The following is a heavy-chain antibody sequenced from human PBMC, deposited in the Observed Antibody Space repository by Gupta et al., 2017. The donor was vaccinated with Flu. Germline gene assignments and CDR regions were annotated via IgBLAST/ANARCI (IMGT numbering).Heavy chain of an antibody. V-gene: IGHV1-18*01. Sequence: QIQLVQSGGEVKRPGASVKVSCKASGYIFTNYAIIWVRQAPGQGLEWMGWISPYTGKTNYAQNFQDRLSVTSDTSTDTAYMDLGSLRSDDTAVYYCARDYITVLGGVFPRRSVIDYWGQGTQVTVSS. CDR2: ISPYTGKT. D-gene: IGHD3-3*01. CDR3: ARDYITVLGGVFPRRSVIDY. J-gene: IGHJ4*02. CDR1: GYIFTNYA.